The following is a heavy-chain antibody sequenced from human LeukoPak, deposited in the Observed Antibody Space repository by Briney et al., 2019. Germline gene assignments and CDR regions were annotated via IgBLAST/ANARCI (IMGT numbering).Heavy chain of an antibody. CDR2: VFYSGSP. J-gene: IGHJ6*03. V-gene: IGHV4-39*07. Sequence: PSETLSLTCTVSGGSISSSNSYWGWIRQPPGQGLEWIGTVFYSGSPYYNPSLKSRVTISMDTSKNQFSLNLTSVTAADTAVYYCARVRCSGGSCPYYYYYYYMDVWGKGTTVTVSS. D-gene: IGHD2-15*01. CDR3: ARVRCSGGSCPYYYYYYYMDV. CDR1: GGSISSSNSY.